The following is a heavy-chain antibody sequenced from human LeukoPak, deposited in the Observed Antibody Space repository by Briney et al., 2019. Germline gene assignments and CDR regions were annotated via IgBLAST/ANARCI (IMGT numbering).Heavy chain of an antibody. V-gene: IGHV3-21*01. Sequence: PGGSLRLSCAASGFTFSIYGMNWVRQAPGKGLEWVSSISSSSSYMFYADSLKGRFTISRDNAKNTLYLQMNSLRAEDTAVYYCAKNHQSASSDFDYWGQGTLVTVSS. CDR3: AKNHQSASSDFDY. CDR2: ISSSSSYM. J-gene: IGHJ4*02. D-gene: IGHD6-6*01. CDR1: GFTFSIYG.